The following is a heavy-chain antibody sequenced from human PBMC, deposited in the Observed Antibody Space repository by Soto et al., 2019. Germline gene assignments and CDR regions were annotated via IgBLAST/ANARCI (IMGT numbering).Heavy chain of an antibody. J-gene: IGHJ5*02. D-gene: IGHD2-2*01. CDR1: GYTFTSYA. Sequence: ASVKVSCKASGYTFTSYAMHWVRQAPGQRLEWMGWINAGNGNTKYSQKFQGRVTITRDTSASTAYMELSSLRSEDTAVYYCARNYCRSTSCDNWFDPWGQGTLVTVSS. V-gene: IGHV1-3*01. CDR2: INAGNGNT. CDR3: ARNYCRSTSCDNWFDP.